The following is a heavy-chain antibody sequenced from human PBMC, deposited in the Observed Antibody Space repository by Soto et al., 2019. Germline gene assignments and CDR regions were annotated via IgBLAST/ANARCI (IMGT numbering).Heavy chain of an antibody. V-gene: IGHV3-23*01. CDR1: GFTFSSYA. D-gene: IGHD6-13*01. CDR3: AKDGFIAAAGNYYYYGMDV. Sequence: SLRLSCAASGFTFSSYAMSWVRQAPGKGLEWVSAISGSGGSTYYADSVKGRFTISRDNSKNTLYLQMNSLRAEDTAVYYCAKDGFIAAAGNYYYYGMDVWGQGTTVTVSS. J-gene: IGHJ6*02. CDR2: ISGSGGST.